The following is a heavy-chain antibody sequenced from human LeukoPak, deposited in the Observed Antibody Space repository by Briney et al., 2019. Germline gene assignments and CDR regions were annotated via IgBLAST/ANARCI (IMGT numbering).Heavy chain of an antibody. J-gene: IGHJ5*02. CDR1: GGSFSGYY. D-gene: IGHD3-10*01. V-gene: IGHV4-34*01. CDR3: ARGGTTYYYGSGTSP. CDR2: INNSGVT. Sequence: SETLSLTCAVYGGSFSGYYWTWIRQAPGKGLEWIGEINNSGVTYYNPSLETRVTISRDTSKIQFSLQLKSVSAADTAVYYCARGGTTYYYGSGTSPWGQGTLVIVSS.